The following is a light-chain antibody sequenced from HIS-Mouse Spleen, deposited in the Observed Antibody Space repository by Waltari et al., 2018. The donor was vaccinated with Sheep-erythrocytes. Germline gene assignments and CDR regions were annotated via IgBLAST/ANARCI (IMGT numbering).Light chain of an antibody. CDR1: SSEVGGETQ. V-gene: IGLV2-11*01. CDR2: DVS. CDR3: CSYAGSYNHV. Sequence: QSALTQPRSVSGSPGQSVTISCTGTSSEVGGETQVPWYQQHPGNAPKLMIYDVSKRPSGVPDRFSGSKSGNTASLTISGLQAEDEADYYCCSYAGSYNHVFATGTKVTVL. J-gene: IGLJ1*01.